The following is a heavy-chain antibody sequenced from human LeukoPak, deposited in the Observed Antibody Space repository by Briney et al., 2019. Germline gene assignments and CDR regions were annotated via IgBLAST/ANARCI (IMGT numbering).Heavy chain of an antibody. CDR3: ARGSSLRYFDWIDY. CDR2: IYYSGST. J-gene: IGHJ4*02. Sequence: SETLSLTCTVSGGSISRYYWSWIRQPPGEGLEWIGYIYYSGSTNYNPSLKSRVTISVDTSKNQFSLKLSSVTAADTAVYYCARGSSLRYFDWIDYWGQGTLVTVSS. V-gene: IGHV4-59*08. CDR1: GGSISRYY. D-gene: IGHD3-9*01.